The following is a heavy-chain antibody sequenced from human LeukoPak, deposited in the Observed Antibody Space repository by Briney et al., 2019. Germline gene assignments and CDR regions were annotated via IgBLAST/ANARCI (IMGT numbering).Heavy chain of an antibody. J-gene: IGHJ4*02. D-gene: IGHD2-15*01. Sequence: GGSLRLSCAASGFTFSSYSMNWVRQAPGKGLEWVSSISSSSSYIYYADSVKGRFTISRDNAKNSLYLQMNSLRAEDTAVYYCASQGGKEQYCSGGSCYFDYWGQGTLVTVSS. CDR2: ISSSSSYI. CDR3: ASQGGKEQYCSGGSCYFDY. CDR1: GFTFSSYS. V-gene: IGHV3-21*01.